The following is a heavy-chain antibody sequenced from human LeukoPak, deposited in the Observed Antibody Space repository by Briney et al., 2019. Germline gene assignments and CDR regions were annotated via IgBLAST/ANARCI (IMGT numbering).Heavy chain of an antibody. CDR1: GYTFTTYA. Sequence: ASVKVSCKASGYTFTTYAMNWVRQAPGQGLEWMGWINTNTGNPTYAQGFTGRFVFSLDTSVSTAYLQISSLKAEDTAVYYCARASSSSYDFWSQDAFDIWGQGTMVTVSS. CDR2: INTNTGNP. D-gene: IGHD3-3*01. CDR3: ARASSSSYDFWSQDAFDI. J-gene: IGHJ3*02. V-gene: IGHV7-4-1*02.